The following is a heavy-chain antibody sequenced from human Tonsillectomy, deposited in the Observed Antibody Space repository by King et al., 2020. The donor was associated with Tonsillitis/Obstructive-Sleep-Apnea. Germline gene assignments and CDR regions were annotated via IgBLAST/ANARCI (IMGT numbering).Heavy chain of an antibody. CDR2: IYYSGST. J-gene: IGHJ4*02. CDR1: SGSISSGGYY. Sequence: VQLQESGPGLVKPSQTLSLTCTVSSGSISSGGYYWSWIRQHPGKGLEWIGYIYYSGSTYYNPSLKSRVTISVDTSKNKFSLKLSSVTAADTAVYYCAREGRYYYDSSGYYQYYFDYWGQGTLVTVSS. V-gene: IGHV4-31*03. D-gene: IGHD3-22*01. CDR3: AREGRYYYDSSGYYQYYFDY.